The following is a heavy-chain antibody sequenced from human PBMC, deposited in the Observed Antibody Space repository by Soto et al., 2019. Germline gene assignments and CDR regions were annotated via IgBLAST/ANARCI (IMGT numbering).Heavy chain of an antibody. V-gene: IGHV1-8*01. CDR3: ARQWELSGYYYGMDV. CDR1: GYTFTSYD. J-gene: IGHJ6*02. D-gene: IGHD1-26*01. Sequence: ASVKVSCKASGYTFTSYDINWVRQATGQGLEWMGWMNPNSGNTGYAQKFQGRVTMTRDTSISTAYMELSSLRSEDTAVYYCARQWELSGYYYGMDVWGQGTRVTVSS. CDR2: MNPNSGNT.